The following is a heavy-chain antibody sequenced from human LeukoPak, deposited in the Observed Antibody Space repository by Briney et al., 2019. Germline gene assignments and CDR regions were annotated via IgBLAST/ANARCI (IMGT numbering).Heavy chain of an antibody. CDR3: ARGSWDTAMVFDY. Sequence: SETLSLTCTFSGGSVSSGSYYGSWIRQPPGKGLEWIGYIYYSGSTNYNPSLKSRVTISVDTSKNQFSLKLSSVTAADTAVYYCARGSWDTAMVFDYWGQGTLVTVSS. V-gene: IGHV4-61*01. J-gene: IGHJ4*02. CDR2: IYYSGST. CDR1: GGSVSSGSYY. D-gene: IGHD5-18*01.